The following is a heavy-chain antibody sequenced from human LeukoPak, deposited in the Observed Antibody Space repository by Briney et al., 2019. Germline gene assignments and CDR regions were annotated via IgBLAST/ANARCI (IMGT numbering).Heavy chain of an antibody. J-gene: IGHJ4*02. V-gene: IGHV1-2*02. D-gene: IGHD3-3*01. CDR1: GYTFTGYY. CDR2: INPNSGGT. Sequence: ASVKVSCKSSGYTFTGYYMHWVRQAPGQGLEWMGWINPNSGGTNYAQKFQGRVTMTGDTSISTAYMELSRLRSEDTAVYYCARELTERILGVVIAYYFDYWGQGTLVTVSS. CDR3: ARELTERILGVVIAYYFDY.